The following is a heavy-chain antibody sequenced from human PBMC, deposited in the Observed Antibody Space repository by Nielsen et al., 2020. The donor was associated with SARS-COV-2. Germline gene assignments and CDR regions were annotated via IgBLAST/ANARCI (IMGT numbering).Heavy chain of an antibody. CDR1: GFTFSSYG. J-gene: IGHJ4*02. CDR2: ISYDGSEK. D-gene: IGHD4-11*01. CDR3: ARDAAYSRFDY. Sequence: GGSLRLSCAASGFTFSSYGMHWVRQAPGKGLEWVAVISYDGSEKYYADSVKGRFTISRDNAGKSLYLQMNSLRAEDTAVYYCARDAAYSRFDYWGQGTLVTVSS. V-gene: IGHV3-30-3*01.